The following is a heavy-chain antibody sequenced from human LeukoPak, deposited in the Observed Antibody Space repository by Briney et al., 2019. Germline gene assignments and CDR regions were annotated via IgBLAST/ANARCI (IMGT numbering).Heavy chain of an antibody. CDR1: GFTLDDYA. CDR2: ISWDGGST. Sequence: GGSLRLSCAASGFTLDDYAMHWVRQAPGKGLEWVSLISWDGGSTYYADSVKGRFTISRDNSKNSLYLQMNSLRAEDTALYYCAKDANLGVYYYYMDVWGKGTTVTVSS. CDR3: AKDANLGVYYYYMDV. J-gene: IGHJ6*03. V-gene: IGHV3-43D*03. D-gene: IGHD1-1*01.